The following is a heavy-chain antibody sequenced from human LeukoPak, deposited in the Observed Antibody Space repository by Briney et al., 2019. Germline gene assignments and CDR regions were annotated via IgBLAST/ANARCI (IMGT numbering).Heavy chain of an antibody. CDR1: GFTFSSYE. CDR2: ISSSSSYI. D-gene: IGHD5-18*01. CDR3: ARERDTRYYYYMDV. V-gene: IGHV3-21*01. J-gene: IGHJ6*03. Sequence: GGSLRLSCAASGFTFSSYEMNWVRQAPGKGLEWVSSISSSSSYIYYADSVKGRFTISRDNAKNSLYLQMNSLRAEDTAVYYCARERDTRYYYYMDVWGKGTTVTVSS.